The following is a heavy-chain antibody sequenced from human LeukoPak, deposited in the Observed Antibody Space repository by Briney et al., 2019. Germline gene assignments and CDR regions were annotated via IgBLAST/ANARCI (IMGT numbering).Heavy chain of an antibody. D-gene: IGHD2-15*01. V-gene: IGHV3-30*03. CDR1: GFTFSSYG. J-gene: IGHJ6*02. CDR2: ISYDGSNK. CDR3: ARDLRGSLDTEVAATRIRYYYYYGMDV. Sequence: PGGSLRLSCAASGFTFSSYGMHWVRQAPGKGLEWVAVISYDGSNKYYADSVKGRFTISRDNSKNTLYLQMNSLRAEDTAVYYCARDLRGSLDTEVAATRIRYYYYYGMDVWGQGTTVTVSS.